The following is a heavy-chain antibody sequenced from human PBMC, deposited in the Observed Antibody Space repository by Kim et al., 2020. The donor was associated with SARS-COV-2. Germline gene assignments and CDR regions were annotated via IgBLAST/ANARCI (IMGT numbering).Heavy chain of an antibody. Sequence: GGSLRLSCAASGFTFSNAWMSWVRQAPGKGLEWVGRIKSKTDGGTTDYAAPVKGRFTISRDDSKNTMYLQMNSLKTEDTVVYYCTTDRLADYYYYYGMDVWGQGTTVTVSS. CDR3: TTDRLADYYYYYGMDV. D-gene: IGHD6-13*01. CDR2: IKSKTDGGTT. V-gene: IGHV3-15*01. J-gene: IGHJ6*02. CDR1: GFTFSNAW.